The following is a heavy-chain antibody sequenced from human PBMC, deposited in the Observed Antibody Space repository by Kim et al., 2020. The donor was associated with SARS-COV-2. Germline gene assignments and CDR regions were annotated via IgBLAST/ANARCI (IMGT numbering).Heavy chain of an antibody. J-gene: IGHJ4*02. CDR2: IKSKTDGGTT. CDR1: GFTFSNAW. CDR3: TTGPGAARGGGFDY. V-gene: IGHV3-15*01. Sequence: GGSLRLSCAASGFTFSNAWMSWVRQAPGKGLEWVGRIKSKTDGGTTDYAAPVKGRFTISRDDSKNTLYLQMNSLKTEDTAVYYCTTGPGAARGGGFDYWGQGTLVTVSS. D-gene: IGHD2-15*01.